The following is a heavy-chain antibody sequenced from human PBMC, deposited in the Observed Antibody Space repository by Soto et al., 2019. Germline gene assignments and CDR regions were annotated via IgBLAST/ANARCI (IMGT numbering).Heavy chain of an antibody. V-gene: IGHV3-33*01. Sequence: QVQLVESGGGVVQPGRSLRLSCAASGFSFSTYGMHWVRQAPGKGLEWLALIYFDGSNKYYADSVKGRFTISRDNSKNTLYLQMSSLRAENTAVYYCARVGGTVTSDYWGQGTLVTVS. CDR3: ARVGGTVTSDY. J-gene: IGHJ4*02. CDR1: GFSFSTYG. D-gene: IGHD4-17*01. CDR2: IYFDGSNK.